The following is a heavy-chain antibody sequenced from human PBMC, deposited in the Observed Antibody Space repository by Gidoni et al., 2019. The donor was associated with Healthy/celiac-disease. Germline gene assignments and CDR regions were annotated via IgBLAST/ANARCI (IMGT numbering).Heavy chain of an antibody. Sequence: QLQLQESCPGVVQPSATLSLTCTVSGGSISSTSYYWGWIRQPPGKGLEWIGCIYYSGSAYYNPSLKSRVTISGDTSKNQFSLKLSSVTAADTAVYYCARVNHPQSDFCSGYYGLGWFDPWGQGTLVTVSS. CDR2: IYYSGSA. CDR1: GGSISSTSYY. J-gene: IGHJ5*02. V-gene: IGHV4-39*07. CDR3: ARVNHPQSDFCSGYYGLGWFDP. D-gene: IGHD3-3*01.